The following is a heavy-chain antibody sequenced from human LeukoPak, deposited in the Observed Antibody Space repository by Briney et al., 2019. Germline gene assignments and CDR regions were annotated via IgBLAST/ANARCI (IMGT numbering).Heavy chain of an antibody. CDR1: GGSFSGYY. D-gene: IGHD3-3*01. V-gene: IGHV4-34*01. CDR3: ARGHRYYDFWSGYYRGNKYYFDY. CDR2: INHSGST. Sequence: SETLSLTCAVYGGSFSGYYWSWIRQPPGKGLEWIGEINHSGSTNYNPSLKSRVTISVDTSKNQFSLKLSSVTAADTAVYYCARGHRYYDFWSGYYRGNKYYFDYWGQGILVTVSS. J-gene: IGHJ4*02.